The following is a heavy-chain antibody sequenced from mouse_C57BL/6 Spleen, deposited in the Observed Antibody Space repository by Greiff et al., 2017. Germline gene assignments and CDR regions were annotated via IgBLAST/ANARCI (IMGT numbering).Heavy chain of an antibody. CDR2: IDPSDSYT. CDR1: GYTFTSYW. CDR3: ARVSDTGYAMDY. J-gene: IGHJ4*01. V-gene: IGHV1-59*01. D-gene: IGHD6-2*01. Sequence: QVQLQQPGAELVRPGTSVKLSCKASGYTFTSYWMHWVKQRPGQGLEWIGVIDPSDSYTNYNQKFKGRATLTVDTSSSTADMQLSSLTSEDSAVYYCARVSDTGYAMDYWGQGTSVTVSS.